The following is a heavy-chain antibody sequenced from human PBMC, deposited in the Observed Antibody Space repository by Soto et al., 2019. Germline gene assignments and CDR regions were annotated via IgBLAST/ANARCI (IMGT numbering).Heavy chain of an antibody. J-gene: IGHJ5*01. CDR3: FS. D-gene: IGHD3-22*01. CDR2: TTDTDGDR. CDR1: GITFRSRA. Sequence: PGGSLRLSCVASGITFRSRAMSWVRQAPGEGLEWVSTTTDTDGDRKYADSVRGRFTISRDNSKNTLYYCCKTTSFYFDNGALLFSWGHGTPMTV. V-gene: IGHV3-23*01.